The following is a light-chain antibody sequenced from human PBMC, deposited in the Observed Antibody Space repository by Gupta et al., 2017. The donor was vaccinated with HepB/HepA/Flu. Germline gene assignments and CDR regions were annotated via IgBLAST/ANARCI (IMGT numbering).Light chain of an antibody. CDR3: QQGYSFPFT. CDR1: QGISYW. V-gene: IGKV1-12*01. CDR2: AAS. J-gene: IGKJ3*01. Sequence: DIQMTQSPSSVSASVGDRVTITCRASQGISYWLAWYQQKPGKAPKLLIFAASNLQSGVPSRFSGSGSGTDFTLIIRSLQPEDFATYYCQQGYSFPFTFGPETKVDIK.